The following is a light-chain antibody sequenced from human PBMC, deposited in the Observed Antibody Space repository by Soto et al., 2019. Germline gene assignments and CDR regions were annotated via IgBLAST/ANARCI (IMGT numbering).Light chain of an antibody. Sequence: QSALTQPASVSGSPGQSITISCSGTNTDVGAYDYVSWYQQHPGKATKLILYDVINRPSGVSDRFSGSKSGNTASLTISGLQAEDEAEYFCSSYSTISNLVFGTGTKLTVL. CDR3: SSYSTISNLV. J-gene: IGLJ1*01. V-gene: IGLV2-14*03. CDR2: DVI. CDR1: NTDVGAYDY.